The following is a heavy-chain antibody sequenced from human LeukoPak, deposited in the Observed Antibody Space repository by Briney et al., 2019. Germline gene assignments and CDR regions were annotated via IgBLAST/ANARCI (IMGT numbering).Heavy chain of an antibody. V-gene: IGHV1-46*01. Sequence: ASVKVSCKASGYTFTSYYMHWVRQAPGQGLEWMGIINPSGGSTSYAQKFQGRVTMTRDMSTSTVYMELSSLRSEDTAVYYCARIGISAVTTKDDYHYYMDVWGKGTTVTVSS. D-gene: IGHD4-11*01. CDR3: ARIGISAVTTKDDYHYYMDV. CDR1: GYTFTSYY. J-gene: IGHJ6*03. CDR2: INPSGGST.